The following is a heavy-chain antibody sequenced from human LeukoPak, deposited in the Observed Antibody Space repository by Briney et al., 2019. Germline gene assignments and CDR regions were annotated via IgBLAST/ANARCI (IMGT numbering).Heavy chain of an antibody. CDR2: ISSSSGSI. J-gene: IGHJ4*02. V-gene: IGHV3-21*01. D-gene: IGHD6-19*01. CDR1: GFTFFSYN. CDR3: ARDYYSSGWYERGFDF. Sequence: GGSLRLSCEASGFTFFSYNMNWVRQAPGRGLEWVSSISSSSGSIYYADSVKGRFTTSRDNAKNSLYLQMNSLRAEDTAVYYCARDYYSSGWYERGFDFWGQGTLVTVSS.